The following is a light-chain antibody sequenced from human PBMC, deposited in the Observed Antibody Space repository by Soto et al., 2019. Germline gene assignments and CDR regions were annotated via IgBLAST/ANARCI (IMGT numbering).Light chain of an antibody. J-gene: IGKJ1*01. V-gene: IGKV1-12*01. CDR3: QQANSFPWT. CDR1: QGISRW. Sequence: DLQMTQSPSSVSASVGDRVTITCRASQGISRWLAWYQQKPGKAPKLLIYTATSLQSGVPSRFSGSGSGTDFTLTISSLQAEDFATYYCQQANSFPWTFGQGTRVDIK. CDR2: TAT.